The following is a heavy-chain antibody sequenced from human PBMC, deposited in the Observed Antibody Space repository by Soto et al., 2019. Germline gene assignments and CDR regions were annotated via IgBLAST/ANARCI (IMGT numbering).Heavy chain of an antibody. V-gene: IGHV4-34*01. Sequence: SETLSLTCAVYGGSLSAYYWSWIRQPPGKGLEWIGEIDHSARTKYNPSLKSRVTISVDTSKNQFSLRLTSVTAADTAVYYCARGDSGDSYDSNDDGFDVWGQVTMVT. J-gene: IGHJ3*01. CDR2: IDHSART. CDR1: GGSLSAYY. CDR3: ARGDSGDSYDSNDDGFDV. D-gene: IGHD3-22*01.